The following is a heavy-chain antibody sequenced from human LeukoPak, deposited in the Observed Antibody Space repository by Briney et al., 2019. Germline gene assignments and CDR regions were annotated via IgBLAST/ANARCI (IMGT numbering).Heavy chain of an antibody. D-gene: IGHD6-19*01. Sequence: GSSVKVSCKASGGTFSSYTISWVRQAPGQGLEWMGRIIPILGIANYAQKFQGRVTITADKSTSTAYMEPSSLRSEDTAVYYCARDPCSSGWPDYWGQGTLVTVSS. CDR3: ARDPCSSGWPDY. CDR1: GGTFSSYT. V-gene: IGHV1-69*04. J-gene: IGHJ4*02. CDR2: IIPILGIA.